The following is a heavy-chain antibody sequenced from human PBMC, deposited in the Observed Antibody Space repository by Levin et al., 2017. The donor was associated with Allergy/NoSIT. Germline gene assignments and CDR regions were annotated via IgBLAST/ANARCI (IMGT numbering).Heavy chain of an antibody. V-gene: IGHV4-31*03. CDR1: GGSISSGGYY. J-gene: IGHJ6*02. Sequence: SQTLSLTCTVSGGSISSGGYYWSWIRQHPGKGLEWIGYIYYSGSTYYNPSLKSRVTISVDTSKNQFSLKLSSVTAADTAVYYCARGSSSWYGLGYYGMDVWGQGTTVTVSS. CDR2: IYYSGST. CDR3: ARGSSSWYGLGYYGMDV. D-gene: IGHD6-13*01.